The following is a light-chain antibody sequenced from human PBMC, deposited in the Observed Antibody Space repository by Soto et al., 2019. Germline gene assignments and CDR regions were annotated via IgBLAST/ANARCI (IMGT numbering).Light chain of an antibody. CDR1: SSDVGGYNY. CDR3: SSYAGSNSLGV. V-gene: IGLV2-8*01. CDR2: EVN. J-gene: IGLJ2*01. Sequence: QSALTQPPSASGSPGQSVTISCTGTSSDVGGYNYVSWYQHHPGKAPKLMIYEVNKRPSGVSDRLSGSKSGNTASLTVSGLQAEAEADYYFSSYAGSNSLGVFGGGTRSPS.